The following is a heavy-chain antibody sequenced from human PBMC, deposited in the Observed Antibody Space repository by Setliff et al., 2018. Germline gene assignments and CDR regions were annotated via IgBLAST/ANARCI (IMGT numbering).Heavy chain of an antibody. CDR3: ARGRRGNYDFWSGYSNWFDP. V-gene: IGHV1-8*03. CDR2: MNTNSGNT. CDR1: GYTFTSYD. J-gene: IGHJ5*02. D-gene: IGHD3-3*01. Sequence: ASVKVSCKASGYTFTSYDINWVRQATGQGLEWMGWMNTNSGNTGYAQKFQGRVTITRNTSISTAYMELSSLRSEDTAVYYCARGRRGNYDFWSGYSNWFDPWGQGTLVTVSS.